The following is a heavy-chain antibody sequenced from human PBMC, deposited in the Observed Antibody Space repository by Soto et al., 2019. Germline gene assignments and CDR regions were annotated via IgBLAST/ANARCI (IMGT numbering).Heavy chain of an antibody. V-gene: IGHV1-18*01. CDR1: GYTFTSYG. J-gene: IGHJ3*02. CDR2: ISAYNGNT. D-gene: IGHD3-22*01. CDR3: ASFGRYYYDSSGYRDAFDI. Sequence: GASVKVSCKASGYTFTSYGISWVRQAPGQGLEWMGWISAYNGNTNYAQKLQGRVTMTTDTSTSTAYMELRSLRSDDTAVYYCASFGRYYYDSSGYRDAFDIWGQGTMVTVSS.